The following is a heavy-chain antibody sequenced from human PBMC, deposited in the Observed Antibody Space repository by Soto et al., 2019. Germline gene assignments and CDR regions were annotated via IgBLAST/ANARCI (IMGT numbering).Heavy chain of an antibody. CDR2: INAGNGNT. V-gene: IGHV1-3*01. CDR3: ARDQAMVRGVTLVGAFDI. CDR1: GYTFTSYA. D-gene: IGHD3-10*01. J-gene: IGHJ3*02. Sequence: VASVKVSCKASGYTFTSYAMHWVRQAPGQRLEWMGWINAGNGNTKYSQKFQGRVTITRDTSASTAYMELSSLRSEDTAVYYCARDQAMVRGVTLVGAFDIWGQGTMVTVSS.